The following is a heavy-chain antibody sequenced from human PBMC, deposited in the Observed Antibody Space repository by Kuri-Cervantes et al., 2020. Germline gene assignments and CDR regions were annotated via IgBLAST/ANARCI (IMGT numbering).Heavy chain of an antibody. J-gene: IGHJ6*02. CDR3: ATNRRWLQFPYYYGMDV. CDR1: GFTFSSYA. Sequence: GESLKISCAASGFTFSSYAMSWVRQAPGKGLEWVSAISSSSSTIYYADSVKGRFTISRDNAKNSLYLQMNSLRDEDTAVYYCATNRRWLQFPYYYGMDVWGQGTTVTVSS. V-gene: IGHV3-48*02. CDR2: ISSSSSTI. D-gene: IGHD5-24*01.